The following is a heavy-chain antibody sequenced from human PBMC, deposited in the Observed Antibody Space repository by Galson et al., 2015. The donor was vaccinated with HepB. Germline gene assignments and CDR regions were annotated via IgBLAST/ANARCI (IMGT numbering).Heavy chain of an antibody. Sequence: SLRLSCAASGFTLRSYIMNWVRQVPGKGLEWVSSISSSSSYIYYADSVKGRFTISRDNAKNSLFLQMNSLRAEDTALYYCAREWGGYSYYMDVWGKGTAVTVSS. V-gene: IGHV3-21*01. CDR1: GFTLRSYI. J-gene: IGHJ6*03. D-gene: IGHD3-16*01. CDR3: AREWGGYSYYMDV. CDR2: ISSSSSYI.